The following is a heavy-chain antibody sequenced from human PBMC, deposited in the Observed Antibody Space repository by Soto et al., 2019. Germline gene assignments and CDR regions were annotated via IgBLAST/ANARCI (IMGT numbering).Heavy chain of an antibody. Sequence: SVKVSCKASGGTFSSYAITWVRQAPGQGLEWMGGIIPIFGTANYAQKFQARVTITADESTSTAYMELSSLRSEDTAVYYCVRDGGPGSGDYRYWFGPWGQGTLVT. CDR3: VRDGGPGSGDYRYWFGP. V-gene: IGHV1-69*13. CDR2: IIPIFGTA. J-gene: IGHJ5*02. D-gene: IGHD3-22*01. CDR1: GGTFSSYA.